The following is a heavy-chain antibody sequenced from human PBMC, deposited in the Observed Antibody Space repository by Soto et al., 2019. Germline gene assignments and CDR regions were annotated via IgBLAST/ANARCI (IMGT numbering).Heavy chain of an antibody. J-gene: IGHJ4*02. D-gene: IGHD5-18*01. CDR3: ARDGDSYGYNPLYFDY. V-gene: IGHV1-18*01. CDR2: ISAYNGNT. CDR1: GYTFTSFG. Sequence: GASVKVSCKASGYTFTSFGITWVRQAPGQGLEWMGWISAYNGNTNYAQKFQGRVTMTTDTSTSTAYMELRSLRSDDTAVYYCARDGDSYGYNPLYFDYWGQGTLVTVSS.